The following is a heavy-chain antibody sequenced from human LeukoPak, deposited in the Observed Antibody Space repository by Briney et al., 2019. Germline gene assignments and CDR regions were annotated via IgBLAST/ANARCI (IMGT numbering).Heavy chain of an antibody. D-gene: IGHD2-15*01. J-gene: IGHJ4*02. V-gene: IGHV3-74*01. CDR3: ARWARIFAADY. Sequence: GGSLRLSCAASGFTFSSYWMHWVRQAPGKGLVWVSRINSDGSSTSYADSVKGRFTISRDNAKNTLYLQMNSLRAEDTAVYYCARWARIFAADYWGQGTLVTVSS. CDR2: INSDGSST. CDR1: GFTFSSYW.